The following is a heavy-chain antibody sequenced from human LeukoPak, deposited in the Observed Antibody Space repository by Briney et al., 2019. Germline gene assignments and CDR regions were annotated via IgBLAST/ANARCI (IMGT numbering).Heavy chain of an antibody. J-gene: IGHJ4*02. CDR1: GFTFSSYS. D-gene: IGHD1-1*01. V-gene: IGHV3-48*01. CDR3: ARDQRGTTGTLLSEFDY. CDR2: ISSSSSTT. Sequence: GGSLRLSCAASGFTFSSYSLNWVRQAPGKGLEWVSYISSSSSTTHYTDSVKRRFTISRDNANNSLYLQMSSLRAEDTAVYHCARDQRGTTGTLLSEFDYWGLGTLVTVSS.